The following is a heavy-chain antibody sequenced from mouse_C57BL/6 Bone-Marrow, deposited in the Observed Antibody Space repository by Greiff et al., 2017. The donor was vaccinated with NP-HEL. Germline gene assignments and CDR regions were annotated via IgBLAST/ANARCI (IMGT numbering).Heavy chain of an antibody. J-gene: IGHJ4*01. V-gene: IGHV1-81*01. CDR3: ASGLLLRLYYAMDY. D-gene: IGHD1-2*01. CDR2: IYPRSGNT. CDR1: GYTFTSYG. Sequence: QVHLQQSGAELARPGASVKLSCKASGYTFTSYGISWVKQRTGQGLEWIGEIYPRSGNTYYKEKFKGKATLTADKSSSTAYMELRSLTSEDSAVYFCASGLLLRLYYAMDYWGQGTSVTVSS.